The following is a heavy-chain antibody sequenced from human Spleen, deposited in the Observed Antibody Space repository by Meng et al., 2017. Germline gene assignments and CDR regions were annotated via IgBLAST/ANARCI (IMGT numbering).Heavy chain of an antibody. V-gene: IGHV3-74*01. CDR3: AKDFTGNRDY. CDR2: INTDGSVT. CDR1: GFTFSAYW. Sequence: EVQLVESVGGLVQPGESLRLSCAASGFTFSAYWIHWVRQAPGRGLVWVSRINTDGSVTTYADSVKGRFTISRDNAKNTLYLQMNSLRAEDTAVYYCAKDFTGNRDYWGQGTLVTVSS. D-gene: IGHD5-24*01. J-gene: IGHJ4*02.